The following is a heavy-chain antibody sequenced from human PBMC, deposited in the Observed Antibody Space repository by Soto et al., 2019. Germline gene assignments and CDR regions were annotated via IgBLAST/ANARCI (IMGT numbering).Heavy chain of an antibody. CDR2: TYYRSKWYS. V-gene: IGHV6-1*01. CDR1: GDTVSSDSTA. D-gene: IGHD2-2*01. CDR3: ARDFRTPDSTSWFNWFDP. J-gene: IGHJ5*02. Sequence: SQTLSLTCVISGDTVSSDSTAWNWIRQSPSRGLEWLGRTYYRSKWYSDYAVSVKSRIIINPDTSRNQFSLHLNSVTPDDTAVYYCARDFRTPDSTSWFNWFDPWGQGILVTVSS.